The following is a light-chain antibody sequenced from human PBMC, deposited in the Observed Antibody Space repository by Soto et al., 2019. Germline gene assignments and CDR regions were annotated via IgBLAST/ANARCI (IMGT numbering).Light chain of an antibody. V-gene: IGLV2-14*01. Sequence: QSVLTQPASVSVSPGQSITISCTGTISDVAGYNYVSWYQQHPGKAPKLMIYEVSNRPSGVSNRFSGSKSGNTASLTISGLQAEDEADYYCSSYTSISTLIFGGGTKLTVL. CDR3: SSYTSISTLI. J-gene: IGLJ2*01. CDR2: EVS. CDR1: ISDVAGYNY.